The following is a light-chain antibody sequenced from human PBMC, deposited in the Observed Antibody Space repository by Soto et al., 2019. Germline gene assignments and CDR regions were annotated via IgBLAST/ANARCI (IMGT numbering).Light chain of an antibody. CDR1: QSVSRY. V-gene: IGKV3-15*01. CDR2: DAS. J-gene: IGKJ1*01. Sequence: EIVMTQSPGTLSVSPGERATLSCRASQSVSRYLAWYQQKPGQAPRLLMYDASTRATGIPARFSGSGSGTDFSLTISSLQSEDFAVYYCQQYNNWPPWTFGQGTKVEI. CDR3: QQYNNWPPWT.